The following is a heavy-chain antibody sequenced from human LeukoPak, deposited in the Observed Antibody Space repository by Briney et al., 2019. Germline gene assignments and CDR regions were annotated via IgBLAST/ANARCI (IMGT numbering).Heavy chain of an antibody. CDR2: IRYDGSNK. Sequence: EGSLRLSCAASGFTFSSYGMHWVRQAPGKGLEWVAFIRYDGSNKYYADSVKGRFTISRDNSKNTLYLQMNSLRAEDTAVYYCAKELMVAVTGTGLFDYWGQGTLVTVSS. CDR3: AKELMVAVTGTGLFDY. J-gene: IGHJ4*02. CDR1: GFTFSSYG. D-gene: IGHD4-11*01. V-gene: IGHV3-30*02.